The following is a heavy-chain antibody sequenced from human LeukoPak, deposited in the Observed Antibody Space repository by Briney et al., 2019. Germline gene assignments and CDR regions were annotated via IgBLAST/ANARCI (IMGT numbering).Heavy chain of an antibody. CDR2: IYHSGST. CDR3: ARQYYDFWSGYLHYFDY. CDR1: GNSISSGYY. D-gene: IGHD3-3*01. Sequence: PSETLSLTCAVSGNSISSGYYWGWIRQPPGKGLEWIGSIYHSGSTYYNPSLKSRVTISVDTSKNQFSLKLSSVTAADTAVYYCARQYYDFWSGYLHYFDYWGQGTLVTVSS. V-gene: IGHV4-38-2*01. J-gene: IGHJ4*02.